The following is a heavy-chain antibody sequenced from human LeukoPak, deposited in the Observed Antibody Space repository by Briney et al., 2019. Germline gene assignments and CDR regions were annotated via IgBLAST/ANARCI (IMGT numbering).Heavy chain of an antibody. V-gene: IGHV1-24*01. Sequence: ASVKVSCKVSGYTLTELSMHWVRQAPGKGLEWMGGFDPEDGETIYAQKFQGRVTMTEDTSTDTAYMELSSLRSEDTAVYYCATGDIVVVPAAISGAFDIWGQGTMVTVSS. D-gene: IGHD2-2*01. J-gene: IGHJ3*02. CDR1: GYTLTELS. CDR3: ATGDIVVVPAAISGAFDI. CDR2: FDPEDGET.